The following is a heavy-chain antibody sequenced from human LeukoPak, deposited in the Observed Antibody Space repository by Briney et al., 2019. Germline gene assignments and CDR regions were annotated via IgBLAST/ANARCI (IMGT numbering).Heavy chain of an antibody. Sequence: GGSLRLSCAASGFSFSDHFMDWVRQAPGKGLEWVGRIKNKAYSYITEYAASVEGRFTISRDESKSSVYLQLNSLKSADTAVYHCAKGDRGHCTGVKCYPFDYWGQGTVVTVSS. CDR1: GFSFSDHF. D-gene: IGHD2-8*02. V-gene: IGHV3-72*01. J-gene: IGHJ4*02. CDR3: AKGDRGHCTGVKCYPFDY. CDR2: IKNKAYSYIT.